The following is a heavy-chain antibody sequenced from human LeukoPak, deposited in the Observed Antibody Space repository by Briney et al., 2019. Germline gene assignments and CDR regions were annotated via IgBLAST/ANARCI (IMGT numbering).Heavy chain of an antibody. CDR3: AGDSYDYYDSSGYSQGNFDP. J-gene: IGHJ5*02. D-gene: IGHD3-22*01. CDR2: IYTSGST. CDR1: GGSISSYY. V-gene: IGHV4-4*07. Sequence: SETLSLTYTVSGGSISSYYWSWIRQPAGKGLEWIGRIYTSGSTNYNPSLKSRVTMSVDTSKNQFSLKLSSVTAADTAVYYCAGDSYDYYDSSGYSQGNFDPWGQGTLVTVSS.